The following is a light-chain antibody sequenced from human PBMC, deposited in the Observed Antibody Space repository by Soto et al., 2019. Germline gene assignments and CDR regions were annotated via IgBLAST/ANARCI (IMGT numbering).Light chain of an antibody. CDR3: QQYNSYSPWT. V-gene: IGKV1-5*01. CDR2: DAS. Sequence: QLTQSPSSLSASVGDRVTITCRASQSISTYLIWYQQKPGKAPKLLIYDASSLESGVPSRFSGSGSGTEFTLTISSLQPDDFATYYCQQYNSYSPWTFGQGTKVDIK. CDR1: QSISTY. J-gene: IGKJ1*01.